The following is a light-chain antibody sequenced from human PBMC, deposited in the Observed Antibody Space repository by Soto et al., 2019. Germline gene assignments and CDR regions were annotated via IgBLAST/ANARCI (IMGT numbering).Light chain of an antibody. CDR2: WAS. Sequence: DIVRTQSPDSLAVSLGERATINCTSSQRGLFRSDNKNYLAWYQQRSGQPPQLLIYWASNRESGVPDRFSGSGSGTDFTLAISSLQAEDVAVYYCQQYYTSHDNFGQGTQLEIK. V-gene: IGKV4-1*01. CDR1: QRGLFRSDNKNY. J-gene: IGKJ2*01. CDR3: QQYYTSHDN.